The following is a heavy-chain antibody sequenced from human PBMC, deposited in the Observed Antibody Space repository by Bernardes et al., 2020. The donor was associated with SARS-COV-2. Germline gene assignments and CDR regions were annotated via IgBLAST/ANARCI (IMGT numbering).Heavy chain of an antibody. V-gene: IGHV3-49*03. D-gene: IGHD5-18*01. J-gene: IGHJ6*02. CDR2: IRSKANGGTT. CDR3: LLMDTAWGLDV. Sequence: GGSLRLSCSASEFNFRDYVMSWFRQAPGKGLEWVGFIRSKANGGTTEYAASVKGRFTISRDDSKSIAYLQMNSLKTEDTAVYYCLLMDTAWGLDVWGQGTTVTVSS. CDR1: EFNFRDYV.